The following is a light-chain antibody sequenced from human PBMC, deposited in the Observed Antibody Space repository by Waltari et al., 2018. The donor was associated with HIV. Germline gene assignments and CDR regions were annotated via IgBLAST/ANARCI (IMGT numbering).Light chain of an antibody. V-gene: IGKV1-39*01. J-gene: IGKJ3*01. Sequence: SSVSASVGDRVTITCRTSQSISTYLNWFQHKPGKAPKLLISVASRLESAVPSRFSGSGSGTEFTVTINSLQPEDFATYYCQQSYSAPYTFGPGTKVDIK. CDR2: VAS. CDR3: QQSYSAPYT. CDR1: QSISTY.